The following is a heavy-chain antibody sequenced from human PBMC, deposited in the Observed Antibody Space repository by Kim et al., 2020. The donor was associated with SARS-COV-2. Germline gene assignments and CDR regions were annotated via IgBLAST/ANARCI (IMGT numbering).Heavy chain of an antibody. D-gene: IGHD3-16*01. CDR2: IGTAGDT. Sequence: GGSLRLSCAASGFTFSSYDMHWVRQATGKGLEWVSAIGTAGDTYYPGSVKGRFTISRENAKNSLYLQMNSLRAGDTAVYYCARAIGDDYIWGSVYYYYYMDVWGKGTTVTVSS. CDR1: GFTFSSYD. J-gene: IGHJ6*03. CDR3: ARAIGDDYIWGSVYYYYYMDV. V-gene: IGHV3-13*01.